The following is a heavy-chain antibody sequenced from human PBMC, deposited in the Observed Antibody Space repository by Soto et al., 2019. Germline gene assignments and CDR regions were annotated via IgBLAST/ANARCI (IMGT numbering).Heavy chain of an antibody. V-gene: IGHV4-59*01. CDR1: GGSISSYY. CDR2: IYYSGST. J-gene: IGHJ6*02. CDR3: ARGEDAFFYYGLDV. Sequence: PSETLSLTCTVSGGSISSYYWSWIRQPPGKGLEWIGYIYYSGSTNYNPSLKSRVTMSVDTSKSQFSLKLTSVTAADTAVYYCARGEDAFFYYGLDVWGQGITVTV.